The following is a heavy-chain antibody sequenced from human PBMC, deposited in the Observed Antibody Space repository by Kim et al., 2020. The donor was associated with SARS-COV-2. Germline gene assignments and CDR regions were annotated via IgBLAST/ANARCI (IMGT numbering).Heavy chain of an antibody. CDR1: GFTFSNAW. J-gene: IGHJ4*02. CDR3: TTAEIFRGRYWVGD. V-gene: IGHV3-15*01. D-gene: IGHD1-26*01. Sequence: GGSLRLSCAASGFTFSNAWMSWVRQAPGKGLEWVGGIKSKTDGGTSAYAAHVQCRITISKDNTKKTLYLQMISLKTEATDVYYCTTAEIFRGRYWVGDWGRGALVTIAS. CDR2: IKSKTDGGTS.